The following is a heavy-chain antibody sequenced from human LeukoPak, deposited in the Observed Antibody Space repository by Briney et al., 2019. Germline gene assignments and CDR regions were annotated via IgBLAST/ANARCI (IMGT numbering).Heavy chain of an antibody. V-gene: IGHV3-64*01. D-gene: IGHD4-11*01. CDR2: ISSNGGST. CDR1: GFTFSSYA. J-gene: IGHJ4*02. Sequence: GGSLRLSCAASGFTFSSYAMHWVRQAPGKGLEYVSAISSNGGSTYYANSVKGRFTISRDNSKNTLYLQMGSLRAEDMAVYYCARGLTTVTTPFDYWGQGTLATVSS. CDR3: ARGLTTVTTPFDY.